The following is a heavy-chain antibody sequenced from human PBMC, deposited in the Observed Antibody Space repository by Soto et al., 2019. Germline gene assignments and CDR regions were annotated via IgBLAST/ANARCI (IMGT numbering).Heavy chain of an antibody. D-gene: IGHD5-12*01. CDR1: RYTFITYD. CDR2: MNPTSGNT. J-gene: IGHJ3*02. Sequence: QVQLVQSGAEVKKPGASVKVSCKPSRYTFITYDINWLRQASGQGLEWMGWMNPTSGNTGYPQKLQGRVIMTRDTPTSTAYMELSSLTSEDTAVYYCVVATADAFDIWGQGTMVTVSS. CDR3: VVATADAFDI. V-gene: IGHV1-8*01.